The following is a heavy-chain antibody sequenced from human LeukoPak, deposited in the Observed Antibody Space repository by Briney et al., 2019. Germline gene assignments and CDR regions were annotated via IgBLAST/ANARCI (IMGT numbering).Heavy chain of an antibody. Sequence: AGGSLRLSCAASGFTFSSHWMHWVRQAPGKGLVWVSRINGDGSNKTYADSVKGRFTISRDNAKNTLYLQMNSLRAEDTAVYHCARSKSRYSTGAFDIWGQGTMVTVSS. D-gene: IGHD6-13*01. CDR3: ARSKSRYSTGAFDI. CDR1: GFTFSSHW. V-gene: IGHV3-74*03. CDR2: INGDGSNK. J-gene: IGHJ3*02.